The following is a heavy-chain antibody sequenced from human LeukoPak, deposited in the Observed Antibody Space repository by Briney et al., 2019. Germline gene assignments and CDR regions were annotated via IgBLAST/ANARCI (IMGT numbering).Heavy chain of an antibody. D-gene: IGHD3-16*01. Sequence: GGSLRLSCAASGFTFSSYGMHWVRQAPGKGLEWVSYMSSSASIIYYADSVRGRFTISRDNAKNSLYLRMNSLRDDDTAVYYCARMRGIVITFGGVIFDSWGQGTLATVSS. CDR1: GFTFSSYG. V-gene: IGHV3-48*02. J-gene: IGHJ4*02. CDR2: MSSSASII. CDR3: ARMRGIVITFGGVIFDS.